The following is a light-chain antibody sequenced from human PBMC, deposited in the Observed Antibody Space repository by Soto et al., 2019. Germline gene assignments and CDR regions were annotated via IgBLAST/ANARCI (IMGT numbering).Light chain of an antibody. CDR2: DTS. V-gene: IGKV3-11*01. CDR3: HQRKSWPRT. J-gene: IGKJ1*01. Sequence: EIVMTQSPATLSVSPGERATLSCRASQSVSSNLAWYQHKPGQAPRLLIYDTSNRATGIPARFSGSGSGTDFTLTISRLEPEDFAVYYCHQRKSWPRTFGQGTKVDIK. CDR1: QSVSSN.